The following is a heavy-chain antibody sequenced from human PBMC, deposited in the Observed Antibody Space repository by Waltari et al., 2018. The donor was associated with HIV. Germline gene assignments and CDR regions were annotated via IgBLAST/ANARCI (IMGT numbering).Heavy chain of an antibody. J-gene: IGHJ5*02. CDR2: IYYSGGP. D-gene: IGHD6-13*01. CDR1: GGSISSSSYY. CDR3: ARHHSAVRTPFDH. Sequence: QLQLQESGPGLVKPSETLSLTCTVSGGSISSSSYYWGWIRQAPGKGLAWIGSIYYSGGPDNHPSLKIRGTIGVATSKKQFFLKLSSVTAADTAVYYCARHHSAVRTPFDHWGQGTLVTVSS. V-gene: IGHV4-39*01.